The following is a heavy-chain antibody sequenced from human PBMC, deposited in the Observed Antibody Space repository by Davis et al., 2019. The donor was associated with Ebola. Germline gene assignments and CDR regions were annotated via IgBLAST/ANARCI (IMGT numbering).Heavy chain of an antibody. D-gene: IGHD2-15*01. V-gene: IGHV4-30-2*01. CDR3: ARGGYCSGGSCLDY. CDR2: IYHSGST. J-gene: IGHJ4*02. CDR1: GGSISSGGYS. Sequence: PSETLSLTCAVSGGSISSGGYSWSWIRQPPGKGLEWIGYIYHSGSTYYNPSLTSRVTISVDRSKNQFSLKLSSVTAADTAVYYCARGGYCSGGSCLDYWGQGTLVTVSS.